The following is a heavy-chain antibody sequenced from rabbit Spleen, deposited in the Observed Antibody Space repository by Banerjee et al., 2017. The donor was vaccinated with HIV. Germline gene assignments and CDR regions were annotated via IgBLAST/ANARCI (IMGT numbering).Heavy chain of an antibody. D-gene: IGHD1-1*01. J-gene: IGHJ2*01. CDR2: IDNGDGDA. V-gene: IGHV1S45*01. CDR1: GFSFSGILY. CDR3: ANYYVNDFDP. Sequence: QQQLEESGGGLVRPGGTLTLTCTASGFSFSGILYMCWVRHAPGKGLEWIACIDNGDGDAYCANGAKGRFTISKTSSTTVTLQVTSLIAADTAAYFGANYYVNDFDPWGPGTLVTVS.